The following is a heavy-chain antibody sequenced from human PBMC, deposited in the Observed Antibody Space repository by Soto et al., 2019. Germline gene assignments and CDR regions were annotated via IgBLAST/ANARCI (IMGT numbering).Heavy chain of an antibody. CDR3: AGELDIHHGLGY. D-gene: IGHD3-3*02. J-gene: IGHJ4*02. Sequence: SQTLSLTCAISWGSVSSNTATWNWVRQSPSRGLEWLGRTYYRTNWNFDYALSVKSRITINPDTSKNQFSLQLNSLTPEDTAVYYCAGELDIHHGLGYWGPGTSVTVS. CDR2: TYYRTNWNF. V-gene: IGHV6-1*01. CDR1: WGSVSSNTAT.